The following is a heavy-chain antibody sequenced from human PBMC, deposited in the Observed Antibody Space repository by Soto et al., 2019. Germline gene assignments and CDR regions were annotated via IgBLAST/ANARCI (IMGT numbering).Heavy chain of an antibody. Sequence: SETLSLTCTVSGGSISSYYWSWIRQPPGKGLEWIGYIYYSGSTNYNPSLKSRVTISVDTSKNQFSLKLSSVTAADTAVYYCARDRRGVVGGSIAARPNYYYYMDVWGKGTTVTVSS. J-gene: IGHJ6*03. CDR2: IYYSGST. V-gene: IGHV4-59*01. D-gene: IGHD6-6*01. CDR3: ARDRRGVVGGSIAARPNYYYYMDV. CDR1: GGSISSYY.